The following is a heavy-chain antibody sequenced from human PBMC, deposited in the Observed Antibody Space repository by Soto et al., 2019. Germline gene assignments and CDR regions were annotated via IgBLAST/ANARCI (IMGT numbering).Heavy chain of an antibody. V-gene: IGHV3-48*01. CDR2: ISSSSTTI. Sequence: PGGSLRLSCAASGFTVSTYSMNWVRQAPGKGLEWVSYISSSSTTIYYADSVKGRLTVSRDTAKNSLYLQMNSLRAEDTAVYYCTTGPNLRPLATFDISSQGTMVTVS. CDR3: TTGPNLRPLATFDI. J-gene: IGHJ3*02. CDR1: GFTVSTYS.